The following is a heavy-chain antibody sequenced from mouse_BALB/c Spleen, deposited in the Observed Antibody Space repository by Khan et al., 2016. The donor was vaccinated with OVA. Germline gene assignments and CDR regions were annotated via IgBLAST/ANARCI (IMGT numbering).Heavy chain of an antibody. CDR2: ISSGGTYT. CDR3: ARHWVGVMDY. V-gene: IGHV5-6*01. Sequence: EVELVESGGDLVKPGGSLKLSCAASGFTFSTYGMSWVRQTPDKRLEWVATISSGGTYTYYPASVKGRFTISRDNAKNTLYLQMSSLRSDDTAMYYCARHWVGVMDYWGQGTSVTVSS. CDR1: GFTFSTYG. D-gene: IGHD1-1*01. J-gene: IGHJ4*01.